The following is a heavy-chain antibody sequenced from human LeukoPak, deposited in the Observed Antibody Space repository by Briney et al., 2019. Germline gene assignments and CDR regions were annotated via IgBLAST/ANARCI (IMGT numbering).Heavy chain of an antibody. CDR2: ISSSGGST. Sequence: GGSLRLSCAASGFTFSSYAMSWVRQAPGKGLEWVSGISSSGGSTYYADSVKGRFTISRDNSKNTLYLQMNSLRAEDTAVYYCARAEWLVFDYWGQGTLVTVSS. V-gene: IGHV3-23*01. J-gene: IGHJ4*02. D-gene: IGHD6-19*01. CDR3: ARAEWLVFDY. CDR1: GFTFSSYA.